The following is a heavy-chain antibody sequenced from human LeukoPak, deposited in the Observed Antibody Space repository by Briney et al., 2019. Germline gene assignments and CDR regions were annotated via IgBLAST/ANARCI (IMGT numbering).Heavy chain of an antibody. Sequence: GGSLRLSCAASGFTFSSYGMHWVRQAPGKGLEWVAVISYDGSNKYYADSVKGRFTISRDNSKNTPYLQMNSLRAEDTAVYYCAKDLRYYDSSGMNYWGQGTLVTVSS. D-gene: IGHD3-22*01. V-gene: IGHV3-30*18. CDR3: AKDLRYYDSSGMNY. CDR2: ISYDGSNK. CDR1: GFTFSSYG. J-gene: IGHJ4*02.